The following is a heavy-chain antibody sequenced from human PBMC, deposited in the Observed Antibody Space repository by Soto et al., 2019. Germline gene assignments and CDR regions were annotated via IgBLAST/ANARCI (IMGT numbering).Heavy chain of an antibody. Sequence: QVQLVESGGGLVKPGGSLRLSCAASGFTFSDYYMSWIRQAPGKGLEWVSYISSSGSTIYYEASVQGRFTISRHNAGNSLCLHVNNLGDEDSAVNYCASSENIRYGVFDYWGQGSLVTVAS. CDR2: ISSSGSTI. D-gene: IGHD3-10*01. CDR3: ASSENIRYGVFDY. V-gene: IGHV3-11*01. CDR1: GFTFSDYY. J-gene: IGHJ4*02.